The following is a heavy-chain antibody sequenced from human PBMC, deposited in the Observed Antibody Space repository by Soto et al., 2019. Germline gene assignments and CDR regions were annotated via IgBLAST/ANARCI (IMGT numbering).Heavy chain of an antibody. J-gene: IGHJ6*02. V-gene: IGHV4-39*02. Sequence: SETLSLTCTVSGGSISSSSYYWGWIRQPPGKGLEWIGSIYYSGSTYYNPSLRSRVTISVDTSKNQFSLKLSSVTAADTAVYYCAREGARWLVYNYYGMDVWGQGTTVTVSS. CDR1: GGSISSSSYY. CDR3: AREGARWLVYNYYGMDV. D-gene: IGHD6-19*01. CDR2: IYYSGST.